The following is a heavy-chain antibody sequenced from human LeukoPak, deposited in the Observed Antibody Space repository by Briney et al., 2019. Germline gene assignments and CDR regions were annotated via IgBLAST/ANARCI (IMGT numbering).Heavy chain of an antibody. V-gene: IGHV3-23*01. D-gene: IGHD5-24*01. CDR1: GFTFSSYA. CDR2: ISGSGGST. J-gene: IGHJ4*02. Sequence: GGSLRLSCAASGFTFSSYAMSWVRQAPGKGLEWVSAISGSGGSTYYADSVKVRFTISRDNSKNTLYLQMNSLRAEDTAVYYCAKDLRDGYNYWNYFDYWGQGTLVTVSS. CDR3: AKDLRDGYNYWNYFDY.